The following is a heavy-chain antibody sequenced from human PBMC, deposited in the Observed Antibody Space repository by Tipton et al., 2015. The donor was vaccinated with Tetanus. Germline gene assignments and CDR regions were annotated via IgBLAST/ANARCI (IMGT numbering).Heavy chain of an antibody. J-gene: IGHJ6*02. Sequence: TLSLTCTVSVGAIIDSYWGWIRQSPGKGLEWIGYIYYSGSTNYSPSLKSRVTISIDTSKSQFSLKMTSVTAADTAVYYCARDRGLTTSGGIGMDVWGQGTTVTVAS. CDR3: ARDRGLTTSGGIGMDV. D-gene: IGHD3-22*01. V-gene: IGHV4-59*01. CDR1: VGAIIDSY. CDR2: IYYSGST.